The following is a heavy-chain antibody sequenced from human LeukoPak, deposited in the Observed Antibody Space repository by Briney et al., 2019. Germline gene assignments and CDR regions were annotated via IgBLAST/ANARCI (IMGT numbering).Heavy chain of an antibody. D-gene: IGHD4-17*01. J-gene: IGHJ5*02. CDR1: GGSISSSSYY. Sequence: MTSETLSLTCTVSGGSISSSSYYWGWIRQPPGKGLEWIGSIYYSGSTYYNPSLKSRVTISVDTSKNQFSLKLSSVTAADTAVYYCARVFAKAYGPYNWFDPWGQGTLVTVSS. CDR3: ARVFAKAYGPYNWFDP. CDR2: IYYSGST. V-gene: IGHV4-39*07.